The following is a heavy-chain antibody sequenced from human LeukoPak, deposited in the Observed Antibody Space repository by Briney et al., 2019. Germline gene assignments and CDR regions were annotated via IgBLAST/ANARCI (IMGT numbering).Heavy chain of an antibody. Sequence: SVKVSCKASGDTFRNSAFSWVRQAPGQGLEWVGGTIPLFSTANYALDFQGRLTITTDESTSTAYMELRNLRSEDTAVYYCARDRRVETTSTGFFFDYWGQGTLVTVSS. CDR2: TIPLFSTA. CDR3: ARDRRVETTSTGFFFDY. CDR1: GDTFRNSA. D-gene: IGHD1-1*01. J-gene: IGHJ4*02. V-gene: IGHV1-69*05.